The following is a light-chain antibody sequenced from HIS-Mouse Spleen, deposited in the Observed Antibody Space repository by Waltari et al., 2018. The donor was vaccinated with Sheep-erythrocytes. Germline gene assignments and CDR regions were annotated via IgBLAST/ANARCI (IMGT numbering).Light chain of an antibody. V-gene: IGLV2-23*01. CDR3: CSYAGSSTPWV. Sequence: QSALTQPASVSGSPGQSITISCTGTSSDVGSYNLVSWYQQHPGKAPKLMIYEGSKRPSGVSNRCAGSKSVNTASLTISGRQAEDEADYYCCSYAGSSTPWVFGGGTKLTVL. CDR2: EGS. CDR1: SSDVGSYNL. J-gene: IGLJ3*02.